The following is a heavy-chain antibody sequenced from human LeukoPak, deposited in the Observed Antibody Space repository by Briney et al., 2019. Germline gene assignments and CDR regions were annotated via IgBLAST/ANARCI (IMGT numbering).Heavy chain of an antibody. CDR3: ARDVRRITMIVVATESSGMDV. D-gene: IGHD3-22*01. J-gene: IGHJ6*02. Sequence: EASVKVSCKASGYTFTSYYMHWVRQAPGQGLEWMGIINPIGGSTSYAQKFQGRVTMTRDTSTSTVYMELSSLRSEDTAVYYCARDVRRITMIVVATESSGMDVWGQGTTVTVSS. CDR2: INPIGGST. V-gene: IGHV1-46*01. CDR1: GYTFTSYY.